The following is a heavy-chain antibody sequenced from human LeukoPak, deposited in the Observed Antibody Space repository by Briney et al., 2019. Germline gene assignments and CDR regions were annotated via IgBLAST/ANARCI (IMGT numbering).Heavy chain of an antibody. V-gene: IGHV1-2*06. CDR3: ARDNYDILTGYHDFNY. CDR1: GDTFTAYY. D-gene: IGHD3-9*01. J-gene: IGHJ4*02. CDR2: INPNNGGT. Sequence: GASMKVSCKASGDTFTAYYMHWVRQAPGQGLEWMGRINPNNGGTNYAQKFQGRVTMTRDTSISTAYMDLSRLRSDDTAVYYCARDNYDILTGYHDFNYWGQGTLVTVSP.